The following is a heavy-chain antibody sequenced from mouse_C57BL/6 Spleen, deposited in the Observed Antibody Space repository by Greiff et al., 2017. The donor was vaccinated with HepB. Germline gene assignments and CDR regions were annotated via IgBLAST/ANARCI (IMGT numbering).Heavy chain of an antibody. CDR1: GYAFSSSW. CDR2: IYPGDGDT. J-gene: IGHJ1*03. Sequence: QVQLKESGPELVKPGASVKISCKASGYAFSSSWMNWVKQRPGKGLEWIGRIYPGDGDTNYNGKFKGKATLTADKSSSTAYMQLSSLTSEDSAVYFCALYYYGSGGDWYFDVWGTGTTVTVSS. V-gene: IGHV1-82*01. D-gene: IGHD1-1*01. CDR3: ALYYYGSGGDWYFDV.